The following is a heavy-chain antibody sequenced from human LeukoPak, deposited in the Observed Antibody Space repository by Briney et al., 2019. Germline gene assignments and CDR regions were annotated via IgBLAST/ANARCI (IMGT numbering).Heavy chain of an antibody. CDR3: SRESGAFSPFGY. CDR1: GGSISPYY. CDR2: IYYSGST. J-gene: IGHJ4*02. Sequence: SETLSLTCTVSGGSISPYYWTWIRQPPGKGLEWIGYIYYSGSTNYNPSLTSRVTMSVDTSKNQFSLKLSSVTAADTAVYYCSRESGAFSPFGYWGQGTLVTVSS. V-gene: IGHV4-59*12. D-gene: IGHD1-26*01.